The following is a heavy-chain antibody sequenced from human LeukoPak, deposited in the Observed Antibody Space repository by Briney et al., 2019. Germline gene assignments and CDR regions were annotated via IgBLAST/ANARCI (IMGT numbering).Heavy chain of an antibody. Sequence: AGGSLRLSCAASGFTFSTYGINWVRQAPGKGLEWVSNIRSRDRTIYYADSVKGRFTISTDNAENSLYLQMNSLRTEDTAVYYCARVPMADYGSGFDYWGQGTLVTVSS. D-gene: IGHD3-10*01. CDR3: ARVPMADYGSGFDY. CDR2: IRSRDRTI. J-gene: IGHJ4*02. V-gene: IGHV3-48*01. CDR1: GFTFSTYG.